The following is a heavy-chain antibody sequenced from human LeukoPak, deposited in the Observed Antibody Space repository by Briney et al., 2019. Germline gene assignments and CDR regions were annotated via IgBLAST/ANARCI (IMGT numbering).Heavy chain of an antibody. CDR3: AREYSGGGSSLDY. Sequence: GGSLRLSCAASGFTFKTYTMHWVRQAPGMGLEWVSSISSSSSYIFYADSVKGRFTISRDNAKNSLYLQMSSLRAEDTAVYYCAREYSGGGSSLDYWGQGTLVTVSS. J-gene: IGHJ4*02. CDR1: GFTFKTYT. V-gene: IGHV3-21*01. D-gene: IGHD2-21*01. CDR2: ISSSSSYI.